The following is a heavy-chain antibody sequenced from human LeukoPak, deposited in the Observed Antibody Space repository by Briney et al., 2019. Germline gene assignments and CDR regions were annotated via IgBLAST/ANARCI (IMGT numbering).Heavy chain of an antibody. CDR2: MNPNSGNT. CDR1: GYTFTSYD. D-gene: IGHD2-2*01. CDR3: ARGRLVVVPAAIPKHYYYMDV. J-gene: IGHJ6*03. V-gene: IGHV1-8*01. Sequence: VASVKVSCKASGYTFTSYDINWVRQATGQGLEWMGWMNPNSGNTGYAQKFQGRVTMTRNTSISTAYMELSSLRSEDTAVYYCARGRLVVVPAAIPKHYYYMDVWGKGTTVTISS.